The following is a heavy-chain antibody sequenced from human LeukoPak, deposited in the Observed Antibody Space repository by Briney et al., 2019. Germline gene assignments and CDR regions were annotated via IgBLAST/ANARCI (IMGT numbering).Heavy chain of an antibody. D-gene: IGHD3-22*01. CDR1: GYTFTSYD. Sequence: ASVKVSCKASGYTFTSYDINWVRQATGQGLEWMGWMNPNSGNTGYAQKFQGRVTMTRNTSISTAYMELSSLRSEDTAVYYCARGRYDSSGYSYYFDCWGQGTLVTVSS. V-gene: IGHV1-8*01. J-gene: IGHJ4*02. CDR3: ARGRYDSSGYSYYFDC. CDR2: MNPNSGNT.